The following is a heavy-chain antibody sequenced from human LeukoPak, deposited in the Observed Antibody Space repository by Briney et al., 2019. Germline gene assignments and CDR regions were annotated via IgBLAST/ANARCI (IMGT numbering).Heavy chain of an antibody. CDR2: IYYSGST. V-gene: IGHV4-59*01. J-gene: IGHJ4*02. Sequence: SETLSLTCTVSGGSISSYYWSWIRQPPGKGLEWIGYIYYSGSTNYNPSLKSRVTISVDTSKNQFSLKLSSVTAADTAVYYCARGGYSYPYYFDYWGQGTLVTVSS. CDR1: GGSISSYY. CDR3: ARGGYSYPYYFDY. D-gene: IGHD5-18*01.